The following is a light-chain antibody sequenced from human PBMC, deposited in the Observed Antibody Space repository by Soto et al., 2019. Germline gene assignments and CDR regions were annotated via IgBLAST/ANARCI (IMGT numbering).Light chain of an antibody. J-gene: IGKJ1*01. CDR1: QSISNH. CDR3: QQSYSSSPT. CDR2: AAS. Sequence: DIQMTQSPSSLSASVEDRVIITCRASQSISNHLNWYQQTPGKAPKLLILAASSLQSGVPSRFSGSRSGPDFTLTISSLQPEDFATYYCQQSYSSSPTFGQGTKVDIK. V-gene: IGKV1-39*01.